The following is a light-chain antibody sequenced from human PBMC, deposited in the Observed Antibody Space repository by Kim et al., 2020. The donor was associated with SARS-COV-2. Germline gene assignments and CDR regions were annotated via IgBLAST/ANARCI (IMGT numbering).Light chain of an antibody. V-gene: IGKV3-11*01. CDR1: QSVSSS. J-gene: IGKJ2*04. CDR3: QQRSIWPPGS. CDR2: DAS. Sequence: LAPGERATLYCRASQSVSSSLAWYQQKPGQAPRLLIYDASNRATGIPARFSGSGSGTDFTLTINSLEPEDFAVYYCQQRSIWPPGSFGQGTKLEIK.